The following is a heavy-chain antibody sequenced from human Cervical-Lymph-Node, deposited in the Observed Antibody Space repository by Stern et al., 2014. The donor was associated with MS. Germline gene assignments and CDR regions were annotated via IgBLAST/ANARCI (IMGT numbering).Heavy chain of an antibody. J-gene: IGHJ4*02. CDR3: ATTAWLRGVVLFDY. V-gene: IGHV4-34*01. CDR1: GGSLSGDY. Sequence: QVQLQQWGAGLLKPSETLSLTCGVYGGSLSGDYWSWIRQPPGKGLEWIGDINHGGSPNYNPSLKSRVTISVDTSKNQFSLKLSSVTAADTAVYYCATTAWLRGVVLFDYWGQGTLVTVSS. CDR2: INHGGSP. D-gene: IGHD3-10*01.